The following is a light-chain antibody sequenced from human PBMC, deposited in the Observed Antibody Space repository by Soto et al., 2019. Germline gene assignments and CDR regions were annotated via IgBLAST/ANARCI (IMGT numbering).Light chain of an antibody. Sequence: LTQPASVSGSPGQSITISCTGTSSDVGGYNYVSWYQQHPGKAPKLMIYEVSNRPSGVSNRFSGSKSGNTASLTISGLQAEDEADYYCSSYRSNSTSCGFGTGTKVTGL. V-gene: IGLV2-14*01. CDR1: SSDVGGYNY. CDR3: SSYRSNSTSCG. J-gene: IGLJ1*01. CDR2: EVS.